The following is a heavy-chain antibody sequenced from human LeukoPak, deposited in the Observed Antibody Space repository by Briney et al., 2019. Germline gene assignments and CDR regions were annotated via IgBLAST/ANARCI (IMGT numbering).Heavy chain of an antibody. CDR1: GYTFTSYG. Sequence: SVKVSCKASGYTFTSYGISWVRQAPGQGLEWMGGIIPIFGTANYAQKFQGRVTITTDESTSTAYMELSSLRSEDTAVYYCARVRRDGYNLDAFDIWGQGTMVTVSS. V-gene: IGHV1-69*05. D-gene: IGHD5-24*01. CDR3: ARVRRDGYNLDAFDI. CDR2: IIPIFGTA. J-gene: IGHJ3*02.